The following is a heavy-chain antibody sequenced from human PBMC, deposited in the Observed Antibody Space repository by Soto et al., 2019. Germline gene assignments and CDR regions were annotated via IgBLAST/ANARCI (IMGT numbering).Heavy chain of an antibody. CDR3: ARGRSGRGSSWPYNWFDP. V-gene: IGHV4-31*03. D-gene: IGHD6-13*01. Sequence: TLSLTCTVSGGSISSGGYYWSWIRQHPGKGLEWIGYIYYSGSTYYNPSLKSRVTISVDTSKNQFSLKLSSVTAADTAVYYCARGRSGRGSSWPYNWFDPWGQGTLVTVSS. CDR1: GGSISSGGYY. CDR2: IYYSGST. J-gene: IGHJ5*02.